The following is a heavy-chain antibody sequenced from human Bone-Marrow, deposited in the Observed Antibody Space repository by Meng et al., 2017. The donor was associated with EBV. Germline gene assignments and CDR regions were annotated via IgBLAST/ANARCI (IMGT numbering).Heavy chain of an antibody. CDR2: LIPMSDAP. CDR3: ASESGRGFTPDY. D-gene: IGHD3-10*01. CDR1: GGTFSSYA. J-gene: IGHJ4*02. V-gene: IGHV1-69*01. Sequence: QGQLVQAGAEVKEPGSSVKVSWKASGGTFSSYAISWVRQAPGQGLEWMGGLIPMSDAPHYAQKFQGRVTITADESTSTHYMDLSGLRSEDTAVYYCASESGRGFTPDYWGQGTLVTVSS.